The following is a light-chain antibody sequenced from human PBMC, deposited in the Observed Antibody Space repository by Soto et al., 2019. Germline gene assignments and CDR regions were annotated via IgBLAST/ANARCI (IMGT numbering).Light chain of an antibody. Sequence: EIVMRQSPATLSVSPGERATLSCRASQSVSSNLAWYQQKPGQAPRLLIYGASTRATGIPATFSGSGSGTQFTLTISSLQSEDFAVYYCQQYNNWPAITFGQGTRLEIK. CDR1: QSVSSN. CDR2: GAS. J-gene: IGKJ5*01. V-gene: IGKV3-15*01. CDR3: QQYNNWPAIT.